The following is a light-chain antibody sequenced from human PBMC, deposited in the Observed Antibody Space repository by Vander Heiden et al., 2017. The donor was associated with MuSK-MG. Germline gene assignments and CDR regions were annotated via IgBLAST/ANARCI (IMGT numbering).Light chain of an antibody. CDR1: QSVSGY. CDR3: QQRMKGHPLFT. CDR2: DTS. Sequence: DIVLTQSPATLSLSPGERATLSCRASQSVSGYLTWYKQKPGQAPRLLIYDTSNRATCIQARFSGSGDGTDFPLTISSREPEDFAVYYCQQRMKGHPLFTFGHGTKVDLK. J-gene: IGKJ3*01. V-gene: IGKV3D-11*02.